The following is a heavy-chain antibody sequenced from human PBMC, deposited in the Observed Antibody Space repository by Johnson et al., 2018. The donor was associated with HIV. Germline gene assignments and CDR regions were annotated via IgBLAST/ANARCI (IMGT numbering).Heavy chain of an antibody. D-gene: IGHD3-3*01. J-gene: IGHJ3*02. CDR1: GFTVSGNY. CDR2: IYSGGST. CDR3: ARGGGPITIFGVVIAEGDAFDI. V-gene: IGHV3-66*02. Sequence: VQLVESGGGLVQPGGSLKLSCAGSGFTVSGNYMSWVRQAPGKGLEWVSVIYSGGSTYYADSVKGRFTISRANSKNTLYRQMNSLRAEDTAVYYCARGGGPITIFGVVIAEGDAFDIWGQGTMVTVSS.